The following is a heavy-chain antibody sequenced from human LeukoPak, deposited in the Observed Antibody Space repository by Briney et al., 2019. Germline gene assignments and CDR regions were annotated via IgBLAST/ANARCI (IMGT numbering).Heavy chain of an antibody. CDR2: INHSGST. V-gene: IGHV4-34*01. CDR3: ARGGRGLYYYGSGSSDFDY. D-gene: IGHD3-10*01. CDR1: GGSFSGYY. Sequence: SETLSLTCAVYGGSFSGYYWSWIRQPPGKGLEWIGEINHSGSTNYNPSLKSRVTISVGTSKNQFSLKLSSVTAADTAVYYCARGGRGLYYYGSGSSDFDYWGQGTLVTVSS. J-gene: IGHJ4*02.